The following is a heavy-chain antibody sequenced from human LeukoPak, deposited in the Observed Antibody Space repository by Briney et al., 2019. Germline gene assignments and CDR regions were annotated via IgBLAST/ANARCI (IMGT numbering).Heavy chain of an antibody. CDR1: GYSLSSSNS. V-gene: IGHV4-38-2*01. J-gene: IGHJ5*02. Sequence: SETLSLTCAVSGYSLSSSNSCVWIRQPPGKGLEYIGSVYRGGSTYYSPSLERRVTISVDTSKKQFSLKLSSVTAADTAVYYCARHEPITMIVVAPGWFDPWGQGTLVTVSS. CDR2: VYRGGST. CDR3: ARHEPITMIVVAPGWFDP. D-gene: IGHD3-22*01.